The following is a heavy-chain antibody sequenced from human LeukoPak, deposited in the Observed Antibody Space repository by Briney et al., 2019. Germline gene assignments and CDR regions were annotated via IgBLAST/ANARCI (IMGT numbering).Heavy chain of an antibody. D-gene: IGHD3-22*01. J-gene: IGHJ3*02. CDR3: ARSKDYYDSSGFEAFDI. CDR2: IYYSGST. CDR1: GGSISSSSYY. Sequence: SETLSLTCTVSGGSISSSSYYWGWIRQPPGKGLEWIGSIYYSGSTYYNTSLKSRVTISVDTSKNQFSLKLSSVTAADTAVYYCARSKDYYDSSGFEAFDIWGQGTMVTVSS. V-gene: IGHV4-39*01.